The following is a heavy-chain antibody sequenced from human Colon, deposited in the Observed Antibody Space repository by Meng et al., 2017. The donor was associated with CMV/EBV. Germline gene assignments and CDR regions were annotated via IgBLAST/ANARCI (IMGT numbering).Heavy chain of an antibody. J-gene: IGHJ5*02. CDR2: IFHSGAT. CDR1: NGSISSSLYY. CDR3: AREAGDMYGSTSFDP. V-gene: IGHV4-39*07. D-gene: IGHD2-8*01. Sequence: SETLSLTCSVSNGSISSSLYYWGWIRQPPGKGLEWIGSIFHSGATYKNPALKSRVSMSVDTSKNHFSLTLKSVTAADTAVYFCAREAGDMYGSTSFDPWGQGTLVTVSS.